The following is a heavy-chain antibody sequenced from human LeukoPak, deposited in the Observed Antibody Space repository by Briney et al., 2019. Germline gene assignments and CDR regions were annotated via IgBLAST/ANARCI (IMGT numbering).Heavy chain of an antibody. V-gene: IGHV4-30-2*01. Sequence: TLSLTCAVSGGSISSGGYSWSWIRQPPGKGLEGIGYIYHSGSTYYNPSLKSRVTISVDRSKNQFSLKLSSVTAADTAVYYCARGVATIRWYFDLWGRGTLVTVSS. J-gene: IGHJ2*01. CDR2: IYHSGST. CDR3: ARGVATIRWYFDL. CDR1: GGSISSGGYS. D-gene: IGHD5-24*01.